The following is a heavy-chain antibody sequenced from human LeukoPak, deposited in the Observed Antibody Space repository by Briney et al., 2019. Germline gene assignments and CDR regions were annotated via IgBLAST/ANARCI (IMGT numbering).Heavy chain of an antibody. J-gene: IGHJ4*02. CDR1: GFTFSGYR. CDR2: IKQDGSEK. D-gene: IGHD1-26*01. Sequence: GGSLRLSCAASGFTFSGYRMNWVRQAPGKGLEWVAYIKQDGSEKYYVDSVKGRFTISRDNAKNSLYLQMNSLGAEDTAVYYFASGRPFDYWGQGTLVTVSS. V-gene: IGHV3-7*01. CDR3: ASGRPFDY.